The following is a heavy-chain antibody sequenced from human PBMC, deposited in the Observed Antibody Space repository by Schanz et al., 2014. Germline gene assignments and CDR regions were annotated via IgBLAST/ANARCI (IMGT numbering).Heavy chain of an antibody. Sequence: QVQLQESGPGLVKPSQTLSLTCSVSGGSISSGSYYWNWIQQPAGRGLEWIGLVYTSGSTNYNPSRKSRVAMAVDTSKNQFSLKLRSVTAADTAVYYCARDRGQGGWPGDIWGQGTMVTVSS. V-gene: IGHV4-61*02. CDR1: GGSISSGSYY. D-gene: IGHD6-19*01. CDR2: VYTSGST. CDR3: ARDRGQGGWPGDI. J-gene: IGHJ3*02.